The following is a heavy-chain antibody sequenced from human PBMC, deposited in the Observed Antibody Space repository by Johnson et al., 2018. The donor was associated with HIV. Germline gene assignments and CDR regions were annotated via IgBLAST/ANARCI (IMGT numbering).Heavy chain of an antibody. Sequence: VQLVESGGGVVQPGRSLRLSCAASGFTVSSNEMSWVRQAPGKGLEWVSSISGGSTYYADSRKGRFTISRDNSKNTLYLQMDSLRPEDTAVYYCARDNIVLMVGGAFDIWGQGTMVTVSS. J-gene: IGHJ3*02. D-gene: IGHD2-8*01. CDR1: GFTVSSNE. CDR3: ARDNIVLMVGGAFDI. V-gene: IGHV3-38-3*01. CDR2: ISGGST.